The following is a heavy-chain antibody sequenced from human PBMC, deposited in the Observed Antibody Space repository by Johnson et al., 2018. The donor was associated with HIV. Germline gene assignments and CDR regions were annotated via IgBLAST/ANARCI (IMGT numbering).Heavy chain of an antibody. D-gene: IGHD3-16*01. CDR2: ISSSGSTI. CDR1: GFTFSDYY. J-gene: IGHJ3*02. CDR3: ARDPRLGELKIDRRGYAFDI. Sequence: QVQLVESGGTLVKPGGSLRLSCAASGFTFSDYYMSWIRQAPGKGLEWISYISSSGSTIYYADSVKGRFTISRDNSKNTLYLQMNSLRAEDTAVYYCARDPRLGELKIDRRGYAFDIWGQGTMVTVSS. V-gene: IGHV3-11*04.